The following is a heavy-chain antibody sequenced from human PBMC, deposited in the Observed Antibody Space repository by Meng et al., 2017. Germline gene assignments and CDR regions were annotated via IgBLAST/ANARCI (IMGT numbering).Heavy chain of an antibody. CDR3: ARGRSGTWPWYFDL. J-gene: IGHJ2*01. V-gene: IGHV4-34*01. CDR1: GGSFSGYY. Sequence: QVQLQQLGAGLLKPSETLSLTCAVDGGSFSGYYWSWIRQPPGKGLEWIGEINHSGSTNYNPSLKSRVTISVDTSKNQFSLKLSSVTAADTAVYYCARGRSGTWPWYFDLWGRGTLVTVSS. D-gene: IGHD1-1*01. CDR2: INHSGST.